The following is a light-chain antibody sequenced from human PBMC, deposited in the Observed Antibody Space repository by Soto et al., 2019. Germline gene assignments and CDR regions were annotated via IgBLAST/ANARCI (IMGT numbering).Light chain of an antibody. CDR3: QQYGSSPRT. CDR1: RSLSSTS. V-gene: IGKV3-20*01. CDR2: DAS. Sequence: EIVLTQSPGTLSLSPGELAALSCRASRSLSSTSLAWYQQRPGQDPRLLISDASSRATGIPDRFSGSGSGTDFTLTINRLEPDDFAVYYCQQYGSSPRTFGQGTKVEIK. J-gene: IGKJ1*01.